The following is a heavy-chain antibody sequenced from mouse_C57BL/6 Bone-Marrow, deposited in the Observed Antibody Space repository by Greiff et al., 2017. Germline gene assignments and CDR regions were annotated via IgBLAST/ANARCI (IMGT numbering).Heavy chain of an antibody. V-gene: IGHV14-3*01. D-gene: IGHD1-1*01. Sequence: EVQLQESVAELVRPGASVKLSCTASGFNITSTYMHWVKQRPEQGLEWIGRIDPANGDTKYAPKFKGKATITADTSSNTAYLQLSSLTSEDTAIYYCASYDYGSSSAYWGQGTLVTVSA. CDR3: ASYDYGSSSAY. CDR1: GFNITSTY. CDR2: IDPANGDT. J-gene: IGHJ3*01.